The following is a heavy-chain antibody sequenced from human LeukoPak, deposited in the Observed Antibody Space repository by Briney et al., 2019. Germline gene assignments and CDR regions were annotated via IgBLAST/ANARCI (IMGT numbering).Heavy chain of an antibody. Sequence: SETLSLTCTVSGGSIRSYYWSWIRQPPGKGLEWIGHIYYSGSTNYNPSLKSRVTGSIDTSKNQFSLKLSSVTAADTAVYYCARGGSYDSSGFYFAEYFQHWGQGILVTVSS. CDR3: ARGGSYDSSGFYFAEYFQH. CDR1: GGSIRSYY. J-gene: IGHJ1*01. D-gene: IGHD3-22*01. V-gene: IGHV4-59*01. CDR2: IYYSGST.